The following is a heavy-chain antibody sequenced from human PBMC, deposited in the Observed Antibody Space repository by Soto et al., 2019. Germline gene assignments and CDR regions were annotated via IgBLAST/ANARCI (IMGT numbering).Heavy chain of an antibody. D-gene: IGHD2-15*01. J-gene: IGHJ6*02. CDR1: GYSFTSYW. Sequence: PGESLKISCKGSGYSFTSYWIGWVRQMPGKGLEWMGIIYPGDSDTRYSPPFQGQVTISADKSISTAYLQWSSLKASDTAMYYCARHRIGSGYYYGMDVWGQGTTVTVSS. CDR2: IYPGDSDT. V-gene: IGHV5-51*01. CDR3: ARHRIGSGYYYGMDV.